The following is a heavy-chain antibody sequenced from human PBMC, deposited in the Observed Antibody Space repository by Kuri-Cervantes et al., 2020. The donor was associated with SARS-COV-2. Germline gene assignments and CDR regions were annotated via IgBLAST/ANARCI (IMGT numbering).Heavy chain of an antibody. Sequence: GESLKISCAASGFTFSDYYMSWIRQAPGKGLEWVSYISSSCYTNYADSVKGRFTISRDNAKNSLYLQMNSLRAEDTAVYYCAVIQNSGSYSTRSSYFDYWGQGTLVTVSS. V-gene: IGHV3-11*03. D-gene: IGHD1-26*01. J-gene: IGHJ4*02. CDR1: GFTFSDYY. CDR3: AVIQNSGSYSTRSSYFDY. CDR2: ISSSCYT.